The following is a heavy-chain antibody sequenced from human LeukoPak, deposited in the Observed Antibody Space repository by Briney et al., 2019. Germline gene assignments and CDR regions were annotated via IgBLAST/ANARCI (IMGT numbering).Heavy chain of an antibody. Sequence: GGSLRLSCTASGFTFSNYAMHWVRQAPGKGLEYVAAISSNGGSAYYANSVKGRVTISRDNSKNTLHLQMGSLRAEDMAVYYCARLYCSSTSCLFGYWGQGTLVTVSS. CDR1: GFTFSNYA. CDR3: ARLYCSSTSCLFGY. V-gene: IGHV3-64*01. CDR2: ISSNGGSA. J-gene: IGHJ4*02. D-gene: IGHD2-2*01.